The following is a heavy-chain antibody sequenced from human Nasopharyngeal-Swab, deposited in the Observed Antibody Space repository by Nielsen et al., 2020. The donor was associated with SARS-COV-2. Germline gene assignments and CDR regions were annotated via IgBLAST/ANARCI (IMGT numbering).Heavy chain of an antibody. V-gene: IGHV3-48*01. CDR2: ISGGSRTI. CDR1: GFTFSTYS. J-gene: IGHJ4*02. CDR3: AKDRGTGYCSSTSCYLEY. D-gene: IGHD2-2*03. Sequence: GGSLRLSCAASGFTFSTYSMNWVRQAPGKGLEWISYISGGSRTIYHADSVKGRFTISRDNSKNTLYLQMNSLRAEDTAVYYCAKDRGTGYCSSTSCYLEYWGQGTLVTVSS.